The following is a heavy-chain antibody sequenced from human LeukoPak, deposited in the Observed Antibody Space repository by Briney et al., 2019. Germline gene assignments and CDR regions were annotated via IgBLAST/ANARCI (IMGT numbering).Heavy chain of an antibody. CDR3: ARHWEDTTGPTDY. Sequence: PSETLSLTCTVSGGSINSTDSYWGWIRQPPGTGLEWIGSISYNGSTYYNSSLKSRVTISADTSKTQFSLRLRSVTAADTAVYYCARHWEDTTGPTDYWGQGSLVTVSS. CDR1: GGSINSTDSY. CDR2: ISYNGST. V-gene: IGHV4-39*01. D-gene: IGHD2-8*01. J-gene: IGHJ4*02.